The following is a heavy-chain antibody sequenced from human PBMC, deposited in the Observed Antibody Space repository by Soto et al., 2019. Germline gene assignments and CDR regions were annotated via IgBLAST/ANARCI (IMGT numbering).Heavy chain of an antibody. CDR3: ARRKDSSGYRGPYYYYGMDV. J-gene: IGHJ6*02. V-gene: IGHV5-51*01. CDR1: GSSFTSYW. D-gene: IGHD6-19*01. CDR2: IYPGDSDT. Sequence: PGEFLKISCKGSGSSFTSYWIGWVRQMPGKGLEWMGIIYPGDSDTRYSPSFQGQVTISADKSISTAYLQWSSLKASDTAMYYCARRKDSSGYRGPYYYYGMDVWGQGTTVTVSS.